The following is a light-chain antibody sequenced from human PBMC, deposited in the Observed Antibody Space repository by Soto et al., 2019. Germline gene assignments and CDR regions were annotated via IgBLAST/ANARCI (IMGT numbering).Light chain of an antibody. Sequence: QAVVTQEPSFSVSPGRTVTLTCGLSSGSVSTSYYPSWYQQTPGQAPRTLIYSTNTRSSGVPARFSGSILGNKAALTITGAQADDGSDYYCVLYMGSGIGVFGGGTKLTVL. CDR1: SGSVSTSYY. V-gene: IGLV8-61*01. CDR3: VLYMGSGIGV. J-gene: IGLJ3*02. CDR2: STN.